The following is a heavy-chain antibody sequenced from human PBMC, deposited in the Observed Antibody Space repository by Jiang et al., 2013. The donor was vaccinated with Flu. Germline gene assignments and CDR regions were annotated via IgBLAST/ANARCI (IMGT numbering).Heavy chain of an antibody. V-gene: IGHV1-46*03. D-gene: IGHD6-19*01. J-gene: IGHJ4*02. CDR3: ARVQYSSGRMLAYRFDY. Sequence: SVKVSCKASGYTFTSYYMHWVRQAPGQGLEWMGIINPSGGSTSYAQKFQGRVTMTRDTSTSTVYMELSSLRSEDTAVYYCARVQYSSGRMLAYRFDYWGQGTLVTVSS. CDR2: INPSGGST. CDR1: GYTFTSYY.